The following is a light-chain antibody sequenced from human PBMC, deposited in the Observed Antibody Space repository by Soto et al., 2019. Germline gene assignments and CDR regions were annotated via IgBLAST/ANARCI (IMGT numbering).Light chain of an antibody. CDR3: QQYVNSIVT. CDR1: QSVSNNY. Sequence: DIVLTQSPGTLSLSPGERANLTCRASQSVSNNYLAWYQQKSXXAPRLLIYGPSRRATGLPDRFTGIGSGTDATLTDSSLEPEDFAVYYCQQYVNSIVTLGGGT. J-gene: IGKJ4*01. CDR2: GPS. V-gene: IGKV3-20*01.